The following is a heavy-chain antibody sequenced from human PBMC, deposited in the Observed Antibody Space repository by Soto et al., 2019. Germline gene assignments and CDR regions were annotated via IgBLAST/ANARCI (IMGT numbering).Heavy chain of an antibody. Sequence: GGSLRLSCAASGFTFSNYAMSWVRQAPGKGLEWVSGIGGSGSNTYYADSVKGRFTISRDNSKNTLFLQMNSLRAEDTAEYYCARVVRYFDTPYGVDVWGQGTTVTVSS. CDR1: GFTFSNYA. CDR3: ARVVRYFDTPYGVDV. CDR2: IGGSGSNT. V-gene: IGHV3-23*01. J-gene: IGHJ6*02. D-gene: IGHD3-9*01.